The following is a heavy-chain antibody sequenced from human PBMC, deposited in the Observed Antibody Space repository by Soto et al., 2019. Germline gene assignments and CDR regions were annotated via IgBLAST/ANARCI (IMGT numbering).Heavy chain of an antibody. J-gene: IGHJ5*02. CDR1: GYSFSSYD. CDR2: MNPKSGQT. V-gene: IGHV1-8*01. Sequence: ASVKVCCKASGYSFSSYDINWVRQASGQGLEWMGWMNPKSGQTGYAPRFQGRVTMTGNASINTAYMELSSLRSEDTAVYYCARDIRPALDWFGPWGQGTLVTVSS. D-gene: IGHD5-18*01. CDR3: ARDIRPALDWFGP.